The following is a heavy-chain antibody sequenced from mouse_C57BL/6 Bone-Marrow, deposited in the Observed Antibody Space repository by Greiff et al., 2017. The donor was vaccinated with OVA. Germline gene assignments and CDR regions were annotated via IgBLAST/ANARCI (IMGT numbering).Heavy chain of an antibody. Sequence: DVQLVESGGGLVQSGRSLRLSCATSGFTFSDFYMEWVRQAPGQGLEWIAASRNKANDYTTEYSASVKGRFIVSRDTSQSILYLQMNALRAEDTAIYYCARDANWGFDYWGQGTTLTVSS. D-gene: IGHD4-1*01. J-gene: IGHJ2*01. CDR1: GFTFSDFY. CDR3: ARDANWGFDY. CDR2: SRNKANDYTT. V-gene: IGHV7-1*01.